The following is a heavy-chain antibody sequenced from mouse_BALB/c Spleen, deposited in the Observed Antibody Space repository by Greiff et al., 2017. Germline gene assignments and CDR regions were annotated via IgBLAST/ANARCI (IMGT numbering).Heavy chain of an antibody. CDR1: GYTFTSYW. CDR2: IYPGDGDT. D-gene: IGHD2-3*01. Sequence: VQLQESGAELARPGASVKLSCKASGYTFTSYWMQWVKQRPGQGLEWIGAIYPGDGDTRYTQKFKGKATLTADKSSSTAYMQLSSLASEDSAVYYCARSGVDGPRAWFAYWGQGTLVTVSA. V-gene: IGHV1-87*01. J-gene: IGHJ3*01. CDR3: ARSGVDGPRAWFAY.